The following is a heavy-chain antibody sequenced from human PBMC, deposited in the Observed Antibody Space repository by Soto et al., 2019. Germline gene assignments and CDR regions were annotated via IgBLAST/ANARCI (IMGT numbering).Heavy chain of an antibody. CDR2: INPNSGGT. CDR3: ARRARVPAATANYGMDV. Sequence: GASVKVSCKASGYTFTGYYIHWVRQAPGQGLEWMGWINPNSGGTNYAQKFQGWVTMTRDTSISTAYMELSRLRSDDTAVYYCARRARVPAATANYGMDVWGQGPTVTVSS. CDR1: GYTFTGYY. J-gene: IGHJ6*02. D-gene: IGHD2-2*01. V-gene: IGHV1-2*04.